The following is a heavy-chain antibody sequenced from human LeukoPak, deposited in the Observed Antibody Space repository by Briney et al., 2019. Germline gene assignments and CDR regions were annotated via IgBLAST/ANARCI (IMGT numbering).Heavy chain of an antibody. D-gene: IGHD2-2*01. Sequence: GESLKISCKGSGYSFTSYWIGWVRQMPGKGLEWMGIIYPGDSDTRYSPSFQGQVTISADKSISTAYLQWSSLKASDTAMYYCARQQHQLPRDLPFDYWGQGTLVTVSS. V-gene: IGHV5-51*01. CDR1: GYSFTSYW. CDR2: IYPGDSDT. J-gene: IGHJ4*02. CDR3: ARQQHQLPRDLPFDY.